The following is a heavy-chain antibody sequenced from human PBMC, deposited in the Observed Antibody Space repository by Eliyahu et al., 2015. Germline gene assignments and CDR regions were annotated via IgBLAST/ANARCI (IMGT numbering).Heavy chain of an antibody. CDR1: GFTFSSYA. CDR2: ISYDGSDK. D-gene: IGHD3-10*01. J-gene: IGHJ4*02. Sequence: QVHLVESGGGVVQPGRSLRLSCAASGFTFSSYAMHWVRQAPGKGLEWVAVISYDGSDKYYANSVKGRFTISRDNSKDTLFLQMNSLGAEDTAVYYCARDYYGSGSYFPGGYWGQGTLVTVSS. V-gene: IGHV3-30-3*01. CDR3: ARDYYGSGSYFPGGY.